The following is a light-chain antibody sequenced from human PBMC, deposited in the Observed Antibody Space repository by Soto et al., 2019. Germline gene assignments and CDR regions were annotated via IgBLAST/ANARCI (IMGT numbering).Light chain of an antibody. CDR3: QQYGSSGT. CDR2: GAS. CDR1: QIVPSDY. J-gene: IGKJ1*01. Sequence: DIVLTQSPGTLSLSPGERATLSARASQIVPSDYLAWYQQKPGQAPRLLIYGASNRATGIPDRFSGSGSGTDFTLTISRLEPEDFAVYYCQQYGSSGTFGQGTKVDI. V-gene: IGKV3-20*01.